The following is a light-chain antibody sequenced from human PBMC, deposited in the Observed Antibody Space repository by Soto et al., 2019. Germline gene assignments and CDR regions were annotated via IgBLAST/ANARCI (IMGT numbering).Light chain of an antibody. Sequence: IALTQPPATLSLSPGERATLSCRASQSVSSSYLAWYQQKPGQAPRLLIYGASSRATGIPDRFSGSGSGTDFTLTISRLEPEDFAVYYCQQYGSSPWTFGQGTKVDI. CDR3: QQYGSSPWT. CDR2: GAS. CDR1: QSVSSSY. J-gene: IGKJ1*01. V-gene: IGKV3-20*01.